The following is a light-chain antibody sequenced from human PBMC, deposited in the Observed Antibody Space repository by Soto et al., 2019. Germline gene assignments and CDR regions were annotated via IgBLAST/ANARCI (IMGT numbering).Light chain of an antibody. J-gene: IGKJ2*01. CDR1: QSVSRSY. V-gene: IGKV3-20*01. Sequence: EIVLTQSPGTLSLSPGERATLSCRASQSVSRSYLAWYQQKPGQAPRRLIYGASSGTTGIPDRFSGSGSGTDFTLTISRLEPEDFVVYYCQQYGSSPNTFGQGTKQEIK. CDR2: GAS. CDR3: QQYGSSPNT.